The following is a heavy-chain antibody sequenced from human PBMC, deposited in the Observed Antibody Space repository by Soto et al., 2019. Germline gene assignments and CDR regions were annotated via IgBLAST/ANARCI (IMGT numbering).Heavy chain of an antibody. V-gene: IGHV3-30*04. Sequence: GGSLRLSCAASGFCFSSYSMHWVRQTPGKGLEWVAFISGDGSTKYYADSVKGRFTISRDNAKNSVYLQMNSLRHEDTDVYYCARDRPVVYWGQGTPVTVSS. CDR2: ISGDGSTK. CDR1: GFCFSSYS. CDR3: ARDRPVVY. D-gene: IGHD2-15*01. J-gene: IGHJ4*02.